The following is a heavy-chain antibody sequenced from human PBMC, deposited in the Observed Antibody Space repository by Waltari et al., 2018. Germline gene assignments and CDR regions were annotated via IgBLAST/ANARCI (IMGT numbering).Heavy chain of an antibody. CDR1: GGSFSGYY. V-gene: IGHV4-34*01. J-gene: IGHJ6*02. CDR3: ARDYGANYGMDV. CDR2: INHSGST. Sequence: QVQLQQWGAGLLKPSETLSLTCAVYGGSFSGYYWSWIRQPPGKGLEWIGEINHSGSTNYNPSLKSRVTISVDTSKNQFSLKLSSVTAADTAVYYCARDYGANYGMDVWGQGTLVTVSS. D-gene: IGHD4-17*01.